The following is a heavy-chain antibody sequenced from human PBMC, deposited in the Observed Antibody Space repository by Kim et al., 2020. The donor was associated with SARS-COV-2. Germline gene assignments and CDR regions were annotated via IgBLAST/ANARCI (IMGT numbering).Heavy chain of an antibody. D-gene: IGHD3-22*01. CDR3: TTDLYYEAS. Sequence: GTTDYAAPVKGRVTISRDDSKNTLYLQMNSLKTEDTAVYYCTTDLYYEASWGQGTLVTVSS. CDR2: GTT. V-gene: IGHV3-15*01. J-gene: IGHJ5*02.